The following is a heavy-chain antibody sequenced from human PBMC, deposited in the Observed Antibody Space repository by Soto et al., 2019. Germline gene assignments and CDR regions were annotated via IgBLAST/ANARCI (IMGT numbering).Heavy chain of an antibody. CDR1: GFTFSSYW. CDR2: IKQDGSEK. D-gene: IGHD4-4*01. Sequence: PGGSLRLSCAASGFTFSSYWMSWVRQAPGKGLEWVANIKQDGSEKYYVDSVKGRFTISRDNAKNSLYLQMNSLRAEDTAVYYCARDSNYYPFWYYGMDVWGQGTTVTVSS. V-gene: IGHV3-7*03. J-gene: IGHJ6*02. CDR3: ARDSNYYPFWYYGMDV.